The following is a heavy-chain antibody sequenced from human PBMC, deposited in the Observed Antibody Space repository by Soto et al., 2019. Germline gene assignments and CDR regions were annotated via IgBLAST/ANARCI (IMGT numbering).Heavy chain of an antibody. J-gene: IGHJ3*02. Sequence: GESLKISCAASGFTFSTYWMHWVRQAPGKGLVWVSRINMDGTNTNHADSVQGRFTISRDNSKNTLYMQMDSLRAEDTAVYYCAREGYYESNIKSDVGAFDIWGQGTMVT. CDR1: GFTFSTYW. D-gene: IGHD3-22*01. V-gene: IGHV3-74*01. CDR2: INMDGTNT. CDR3: AREGYYESNIKSDVGAFDI.